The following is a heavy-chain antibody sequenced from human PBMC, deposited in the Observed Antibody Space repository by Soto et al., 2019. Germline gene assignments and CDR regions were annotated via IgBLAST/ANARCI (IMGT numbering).Heavy chain of an antibody. CDR3: GRQHYDYIWGSYYGAFDI. J-gene: IGHJ3*02. CDR1: GYSFTSYW. V-gene: IGHV5-51*01. D-gene: IGHD3-16*01. CDR2: IYPGDSDT. Sequence: GSLKISCKGSGYSFTSYWIGWVRQMPGKGLEWMGIIYPGDSDTRYSPSFQGQVTISADKSISTAYLQWSSLKASDTAMYYCGRQHYDYIWGSYYGAFDIWGQGTMVTVSS.